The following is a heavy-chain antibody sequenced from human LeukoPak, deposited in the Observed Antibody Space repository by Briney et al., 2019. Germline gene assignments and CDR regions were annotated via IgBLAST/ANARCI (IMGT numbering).Heavy chain of an antibody. V-gene: IGHV3-23*01. CDR2: ISGSGGST. D-gene: IGHD3-16*01. J-gene: IGHJ4*02. Sequence: GGSLRLSCAASGFTFSSYAMSWVRQAPGKGLEWVSAISGSGGSTYYADSVKGRFTVSRDNSKNTLYLQMNSLRVEDTAVYYCAKEGAPLGGRPDYWGQGTLVTVSS. CDR1: GFTFSSYA. CDR3: AKEGAPLGGRPDY.